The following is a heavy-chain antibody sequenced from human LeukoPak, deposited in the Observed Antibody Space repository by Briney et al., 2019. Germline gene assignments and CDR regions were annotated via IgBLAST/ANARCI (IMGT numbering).Heavy chain of an antibody. Sequence: PGGSLRLSCAASGFTFNDYVMYWVRQSPGRGLGWVALIRDDGSDTYHADSVKGRFTISRDNSKNTVFLRMNSLRGEDSAIYYCAKSDGHGTGYGFHIWGQGTMVTVSS. CDR1: GFTFNDYV. J-gene: IGHJ3*02. CDR3: AKSDGHGTGYGFHI. V-gene: IGHV3-30*02. D-gene: IGHD6-19*01. CDR2: IRDDGSDT.